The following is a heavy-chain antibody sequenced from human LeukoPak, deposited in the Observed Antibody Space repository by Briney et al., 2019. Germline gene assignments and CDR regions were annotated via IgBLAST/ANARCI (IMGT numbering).Heavy chain of an antibody. J-gene: IGHJ4*02. Sequence: GGSLRLSCAASGFTFSDYYMSWIRQAPGKGLEWISYIGSTSTSTYYVDSVKGRFTISRDNAKNSLYLQMNSLRAEDTAVYYCASWVMGRGLLRFGGLDYWGQGTLVTVSS. D-gene: IGHD3-10*01. V-gene: IGHV3-11*06. CDR1: GFTFSDYY. CDR3: ASWVMGRGLLRFGGLDY. CDR2: IGSTSTST.